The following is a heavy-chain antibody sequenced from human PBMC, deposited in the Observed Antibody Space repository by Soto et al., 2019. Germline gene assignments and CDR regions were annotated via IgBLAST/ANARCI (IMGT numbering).Heavy chain of an antibody. J-gene: IGHJ1*01. Sequence: RSETLSLTCAVSGGSFSGYYWSWIRQPPGKGLEWIGEINHSGSTNYNPSLKSRVTISVDTSKNQFSLKLSSVTAADTAVYYCVRRRCGICLWFGDLSHLPFKYWGQ. CDR3: VRRRCGICLWFGDLSHLPFKY. CDR2: INHSGST. CDR1: GGSFSGYY. D-gene: IGHD3-10*01. V-gene: IGHV4-34*01.